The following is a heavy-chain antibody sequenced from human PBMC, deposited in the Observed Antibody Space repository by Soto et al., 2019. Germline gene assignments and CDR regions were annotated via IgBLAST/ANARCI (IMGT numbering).Heavy chain of an antibody. Sequence: QVQLQESGPGLVEPSQTLSLTCTVSAVSISNDGYFWTWIRQRPGKGPEWIGYIYNSGSSYSNPALRSPLPCSIDTSKNQYSLKLTSMTAADTAIYYCASRGPRRSDLGVFDYWGHGTLVIVSS. CDR2: IYNSGSS. CDR1: AVSISNDGYF. CDR3: ASRGPRRSDLGVFDY. J-gene: IGHJ4*01. V-gene: IGHV4-31*01. D-gene: IGHD3-16*01.